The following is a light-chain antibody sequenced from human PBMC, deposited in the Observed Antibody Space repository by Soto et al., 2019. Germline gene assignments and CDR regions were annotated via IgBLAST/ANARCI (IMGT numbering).Light chain of an antibody. Sequence: EIVLTQSPGTLSLSPGERATLSCRASQSVSSSYLAWYHQKPGQAPRLLNYDASSRATGIPDRFSGSGSGTDFTLTISRLEPEDFAVYYCQQYGSSPITFGQGTRLEIK. V-gene: IGKV3-20*01. CDR3: QQYGSSPIT. CDR2: DAS. J-gene: IGKJ5*01. CDR1: QSVSSSY.